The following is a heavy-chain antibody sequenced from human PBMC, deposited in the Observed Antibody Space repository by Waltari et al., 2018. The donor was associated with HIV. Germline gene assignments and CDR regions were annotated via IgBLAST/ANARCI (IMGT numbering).Heavy chain of an antibody. V-gene: IGHV1-69*01. J-gene: IGHJ4*02. CDR2: IIPIFGTA. CDR1: GGTFSSYA. D-gene: IGHD5-12*01. CDR3: ASPPAGNGYSGYAR. Sequence: QVQLVQSGAEVKKPGSSVKVSCKASGGTFSSYAISWVGQAPGQGLEWMGGIIPIFGTANYAQKFQVRVTITADESTSTAYMELSSLRSEDTAVYYCASPPAGNGYSGYARWGQGTLVTGSS.